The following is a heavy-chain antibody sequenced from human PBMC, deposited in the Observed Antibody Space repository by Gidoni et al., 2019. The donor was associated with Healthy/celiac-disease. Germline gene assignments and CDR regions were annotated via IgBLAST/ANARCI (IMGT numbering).Heavy chain of an antibody. CDR2: INPNSGGT. Sequence: QVQLVQSGAEVKKPGASVKVSCKASGYTFTGYYMHWVRQAPGQGLEWMGWINPNSGGTNYEQKFQGRVTMTRDTSISTAYMELSRLRSDDTAVYYCARWDGYNQRSAFDIWGQGTMVTVSS. CDR1: GYTFTGYY. D-gene: IGHD5-12*01. CDR3: ARWDGYNQRSAFDI. V-gene: IGHV1-2*02. J-gene: IGHJ3*02.